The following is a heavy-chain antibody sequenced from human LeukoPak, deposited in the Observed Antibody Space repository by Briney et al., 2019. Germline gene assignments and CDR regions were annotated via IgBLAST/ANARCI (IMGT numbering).Heavy chain of an antibody. Sequence: GGSLRLSCAAFGFTFSSFPMSWVRQAPGKGLEWVSAITGSDGTTYYADSVKGRFTISRDNSKNTLFLQMNSLRADDTAVYYCAKAKGPYCSGGSCLAPFDYWGQGTLVTVSS. V-gene: IGHV3-23*01. CDR2: ITGSDGTT. D-gene: IGHD2-15*01. CDR3: AKAKGPYCSGGSCLAPFDY. CDR1: GFTFSSFP. J-gene: IGHJ4*02.